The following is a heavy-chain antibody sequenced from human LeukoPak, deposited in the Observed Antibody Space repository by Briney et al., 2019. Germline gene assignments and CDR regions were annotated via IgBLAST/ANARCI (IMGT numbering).Heavy chain of an antibody. CDR3: AREVGEYLNPYFDY. Sequence: PGGSLRLSCAASGFTFDDYAMHWVRQAPGKGLEWVSGISWNSGSIGYADSVKGRFTISRDNAKNSLYLQMNSLRAEDTAVYYCAREVGEYLNPYFDYWGQGTLVTVSS. V-gene: IGHV3-9*01. CDR1: GFTFDDYA. J-gene: IGHJ4*02. CDR2: ISWNSGSI. D-gene: IGHD2/OR15-2a*01.